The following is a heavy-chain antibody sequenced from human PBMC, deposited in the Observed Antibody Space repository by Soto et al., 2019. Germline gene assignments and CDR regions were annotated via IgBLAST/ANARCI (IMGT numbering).Heavy chain of an antibody. Sequence: SVKVSCKASGGTFGSYAISWARQAPGQGLEWMGGIIPITATANYAQKFQGRVTITADESTSTASMQLSSLRSEDTAVYYCARSQGSSTSLYINDTSTTDIYAWAQEDTLTISS. CDR2: IIPITATA. V-gene: IGHV1-69*13. CDR3: ARSQGSSTSLYINDTSTTDIYA. D-gene: IGHD2-2*01. J-gene: IGHJ6*02. CDR1: GGTFGSYA.